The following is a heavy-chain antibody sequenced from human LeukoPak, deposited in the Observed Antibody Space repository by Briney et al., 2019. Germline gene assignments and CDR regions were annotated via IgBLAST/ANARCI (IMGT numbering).Heavy chain of an antibody. V-gene: IGHV3-30*18. CDR2: ISYDGSNE. Sequence: GGSLRLSCAASGFTFSNFAMHWVRQAPGKGLEWVAVISYDGSNEYYADSVKGRFTISRDNSENTLYLQMNSLRAEDTAVYYCAKDRQWLVYNWFDPWGQGTLVTVSS. CDR3: AKDRQWLVYNWFDP. J-gene: IGHJ5*02. CDR1: GFTFSNFA. D-gene: IGHD6-19*01.